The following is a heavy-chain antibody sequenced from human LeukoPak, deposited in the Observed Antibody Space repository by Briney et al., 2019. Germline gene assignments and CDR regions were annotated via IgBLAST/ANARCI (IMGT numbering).Heavy chain of an antibody. V-gene: IGHV1-46*01. CDR3: ASTAVYSSSWYGYYFDY. CDR2: INPSGGST. J-gene: IGHJ4*02. D-gene: IGHD6-13*01. CDR1: GYTFTSYY. Sequence: ASVKVSCKASGYTFTSYYMHWVRQAPGQGLEWMGIINPSGGSTSYAQKFQGRVTMTRDMSKSTVYMELSSLRAEDTAVYYCASTAVYSSSWYGYYFDYWGQGTLVTVSS.